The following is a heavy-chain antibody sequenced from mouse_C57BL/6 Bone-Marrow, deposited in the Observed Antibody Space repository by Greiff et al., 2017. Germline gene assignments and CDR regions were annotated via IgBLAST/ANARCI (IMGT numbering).Heavy chain of an antibody. V-gene: IGHV1-26*01. Sequence: VQLQQSGPELVKPGASVKISCKASGYTFTDYYMNWVKQSHGKSLEWIGDINPNNGGTSYNQKFKGKATLTVDQSSSRAYMELRSLTSEDSAVYYCARWAYYSNRDAMDYWGQGTSVTVSS. D-gene: IGHD2-5*01. CDR1: GYTFTDYY. J-gene: IGHJ4*01. CDR3: ARWAYYSNRDAMDY. CDR2: INPNNGGT.